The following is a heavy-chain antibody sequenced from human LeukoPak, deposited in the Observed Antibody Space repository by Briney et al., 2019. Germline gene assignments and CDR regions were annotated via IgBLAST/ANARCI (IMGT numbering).Heavy chain of an antibody. D-gene: IGHD5-12*01. J-gene: IGHJ4*02. CDR1: GYTFTSYG. CDR3: AREGSGYPMLGNDY. Sequence: ASVKVSCKASGYTFTSYGISWVRQAPGQGLEWMGWINPNSGGTNYAQKFQGRVNMTRDTSISTAYMELSRLRSDDTAVYYCAREGSGYPMLGNDYWGQGTLVTVSS. CDR2: INPNSGGT. V-gene: IGHV1-2*02.